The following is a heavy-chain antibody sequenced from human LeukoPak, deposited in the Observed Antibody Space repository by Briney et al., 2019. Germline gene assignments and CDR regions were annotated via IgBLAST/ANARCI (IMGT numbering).Heavy chain of an antibody. V-gene: IGHV3-21*01. CDR3: ARESLSSTERWGYYYYYYMDV. CDR1: GFTFSSYS. J-gene: IGHJ6*03. D-gene: IGHD2-2*01. Sequence: PGGSLRLSCAASGFTFSSYSMNWVRQAPGKGLEWVSSISSSSSYIYYADSVKGRFTISRDNAKNSLYLQMSSLRAEDTAVYYCARESLSSTERWGYYYYYYMDVWGKGTTVTVSS. CDR2: ISSSSSYI.